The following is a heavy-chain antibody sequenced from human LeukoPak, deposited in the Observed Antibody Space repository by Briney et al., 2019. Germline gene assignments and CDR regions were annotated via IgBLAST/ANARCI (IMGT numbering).Heavy chain of an antibody. J-gene: IGHJ4*02. CDR2: ISPTSHT. CDR1: GFTFSDSS. Sequence: GGSLRLSCAASGFTFSDSSMTWVRQGPGKGLEWLSYISPTSHTLYADSVKGRFTISRGNAKNSLYLQMNSLKDEDTAVYYCATDKYGGPVHWGQGTLVTVSS. D-gene: IGHD5-12*01. V-gene: IGHV3-69-1*01. CDR3: ATDKYGGPVH.